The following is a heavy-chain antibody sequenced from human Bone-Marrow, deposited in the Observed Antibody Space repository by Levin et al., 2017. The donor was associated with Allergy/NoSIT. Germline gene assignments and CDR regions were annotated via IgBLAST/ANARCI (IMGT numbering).Heavy chain of an antibody. V-gene: IGHV2-5*02. CDR3: AHSVSWRAYDYIWGSYRSGTFDI. D-gene: IGHD3-16*02. Sequence: SGPTLVKPTQTLTLTCTFSGFSLSTSGVGVGWIRQPPGKALEWLALIYWDDDKRYSPSLKSRLTITKDTSKNQVVLTMTNMDPVDTATYYCAHSVSWRAYDYIWGSYRSGTFDIWGQGTMVTVSS. CDR1: GFSLSTSGVG. CDR2: IYWDDDK. J-gene: IGHJ3*02.